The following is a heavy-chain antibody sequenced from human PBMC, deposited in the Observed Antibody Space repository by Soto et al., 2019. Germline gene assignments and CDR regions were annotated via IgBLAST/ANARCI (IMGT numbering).Heavy chain of an antibody. J-gene: IGHJ4*02. V-gene: IGHV3-48*03. D-gene: IGHD1-20*01. Sequence: GGSLRLSCAASGFTFSSYEMNWVRQAPGKGLEWVSYISDNGGTIYYADSVKGRFIISRDNAKNSLYLQMNSLRVEDTAVYYCARDEGGSRITRYDYWGQGTRVTVS. CDR2: ISDNGGTI. CDR3: ARDEGGSRITRYDY. CDR1: GFTFSSYE.